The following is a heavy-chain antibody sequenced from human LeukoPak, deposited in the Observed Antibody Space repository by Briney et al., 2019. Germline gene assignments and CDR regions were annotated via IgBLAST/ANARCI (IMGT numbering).Heavy chain of an antibody. CDR2: IYYSGST. CDR1: GGSISSYY. CDR3: ARGGSSSWYDWFDP. J-gene: IGHJ5*02. D-gene: IGHD6-13*01. Sequence: SETLSLTCTVSGGSISSYYWSWIRQPPGKGLEWIGYIYYSGSTNYNPSRKSRVTISVDTSKNQFSLKLSSVTAADTAVYYCARGGSSSWYDWFDPWGQGTLVTVSS. V-gene: IGHV4-59*01.